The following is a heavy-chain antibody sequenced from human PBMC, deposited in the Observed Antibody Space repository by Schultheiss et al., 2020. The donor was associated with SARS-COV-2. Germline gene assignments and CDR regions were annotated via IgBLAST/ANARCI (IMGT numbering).Heavy chain of an antibody. D-gene: IGHD6-13*01. CDR1: GFTFSSYA. CDR2: VSGSGGST. CDR3: ARSMAGSWYYFDY. Sequence: GGSLRLSCAASGFTFSSYAMHWVRQAPGKGLEWVSSVSGSGGSTYYADSVKGRFTISRDNSKNTLYLQMNSLRAEDTAVYYCARSMAGSWYYFDYWGQGTLVTVSS. V-gene: IGHV3-23*01. J-gene: IGHJ4*02.